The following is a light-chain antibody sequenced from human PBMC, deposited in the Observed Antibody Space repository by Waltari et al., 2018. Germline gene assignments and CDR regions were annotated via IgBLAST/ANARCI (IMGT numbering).Light chain of an antibody. CDR3: YSTDSSGNQGV. CDR2: EDN. J-gene: IGLJ2*01. CDR1: ALPTKY. Sequence: SYELTQPPSVSVSPGQTARITCSGDALPTKYAYWYQQKSGQAPVLVIYEDNKRPSGIPERVAGSSAGTRATLTSSGAQVEDEADDYCYSTDSSGNQGVFGGGTKLTVL. V-gene: IGLV3-10*01.